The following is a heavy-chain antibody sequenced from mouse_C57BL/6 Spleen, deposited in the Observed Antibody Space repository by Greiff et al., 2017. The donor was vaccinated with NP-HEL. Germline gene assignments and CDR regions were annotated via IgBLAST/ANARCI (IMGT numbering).Heavy chain of an antibody. CDR2: SRNKANDYTT. Sequence: EVQLVESGGGLVQSGRSLRLSCATSGFTFSDFYMEWVRQAPGKGLEWIAASRNKANDYTTEYSASVKGRFIVSRDTSQSILYLQMNALRAEDTAIYYCARDSYDGYYGAMDYWGQGTSVTVSS. V-gene: IGHV7-1*01. CDR1: GFTFSDFY. D-gene: IGHD2-3*01. CDR3: ARDSYDGYYGAMDY. J-gene: IGHJ4*01.